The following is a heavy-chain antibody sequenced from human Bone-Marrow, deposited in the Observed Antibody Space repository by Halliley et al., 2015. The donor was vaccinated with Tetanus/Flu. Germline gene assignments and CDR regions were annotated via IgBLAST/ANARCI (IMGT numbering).Heavy chain of an antibody. V-gene: IGHV5-51*01. J-gene: IGHJ3*02. Sequence: GIIYPGDSDPRYSPSFQGQVTISADKSTSTAYLQLNSLKASDTAMYYCARRLYNLSWRDAFDIWGQGTMVTVSS. CDR2: IYPGDSDP. CDR3: ARRLYNLSWRDAFDI. D-gene: IGHD1-1*01.